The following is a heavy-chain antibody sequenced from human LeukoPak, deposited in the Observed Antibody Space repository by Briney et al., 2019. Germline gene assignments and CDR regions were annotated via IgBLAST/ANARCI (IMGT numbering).Heavy chain of an antibody. D-gene: IGHD3-22*01. CDR2: IYHTGIN. V-gene: IGHV4-59*03. CDR3: ARTAYSSGYFPNWFDS. Sequence: SETLSLTCSISGGSITTHYWSWIRQPPGKGLEWIGYIYHTGINKYNPSLKSRVTISVDTSKKQFSLKLSSVTAADTAVYYCARTAYSSGYFPNWFDSWGQGTLVTVFS. J-gene: IGHJ5*01. CDR1: GGSITTHY.